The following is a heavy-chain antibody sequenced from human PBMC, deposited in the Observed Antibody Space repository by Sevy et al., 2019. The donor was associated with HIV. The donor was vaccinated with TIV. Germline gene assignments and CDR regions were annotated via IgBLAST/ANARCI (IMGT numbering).Heavy chain of an antibody. D-gene: IGHD2-15*01. Sequence: SETLSLTCTVSGGSISSGGYYWSWIRQHPGKGLEWIGYIYYSGSTYYNPSLKSRVTISLDTSKNQFSLKLSSVTAADTAVYYCARDGVAADYYYGMDVWGQWTTVTVSS. V-gene: IGHV4-31*03. CDR2: IYYSGST. CDR3: ARDGVAADYYYGMDV. J-gene: IGHJ6*02. CDR1: GGSISSGGYY.